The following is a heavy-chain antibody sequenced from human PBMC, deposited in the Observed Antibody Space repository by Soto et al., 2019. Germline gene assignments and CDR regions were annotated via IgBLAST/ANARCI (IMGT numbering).Heavy chain of an antibody. D-gene: IGHD2-15*01. Sequence: GELRKIYRRGWGYSITSCWIGWERQMPGKGLERMGILYPDDSDTRYSPSFQGQVTISADKSISTAYLQWNSLKASDTAMYYCARGEGGQLVYFDYWGQGALVTVSS. J-gene: IGHJ4*02. CDR1: GYSITSCW. CDR2: LYPDDSDT. CDR3: ARGEGGQLVYFDY. V-gene: IGHV5-51*01.